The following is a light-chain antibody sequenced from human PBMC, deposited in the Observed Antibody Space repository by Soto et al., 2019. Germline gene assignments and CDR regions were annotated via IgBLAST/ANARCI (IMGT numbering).Light chain of an antibody. J-gene: IGKJ4*01. CDR2: AAS. V-gene: IGKV1-39*01. Sequence: DIQMTQSPSSLSASVGDRVTITCRASQSISSYLNWYQQSPGKAPKLLVFAASSKPRGVPLRFDARGSGPDSSLPIYSMQTDDLATYLCQQGYNLPLHVGGVT. CDR3: QQGYNLPLH. CDR1: QSISSY.